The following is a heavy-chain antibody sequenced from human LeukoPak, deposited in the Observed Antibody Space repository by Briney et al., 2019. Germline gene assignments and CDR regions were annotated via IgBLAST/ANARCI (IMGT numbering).Heavy chain of an antibody. Sequence: ASVKVSCTASGYTFTSYAMNWVRQAPGQGLEWMGWINTNTGNPTYAQGFTGRFVFSLDTSVSTAYLQISSLKAEDTAVYYCARPRDGYTLYYFDYWGQGTLVTVSS. V-gene: IGHV7-4-1*02. CDR1: GYTFTSYA. J-gene: IGHJ4*02. D-gene: IGHD5-24*01. CDR3: ARPRDGYTLYYFDY. CDR2: INTNTGNP.